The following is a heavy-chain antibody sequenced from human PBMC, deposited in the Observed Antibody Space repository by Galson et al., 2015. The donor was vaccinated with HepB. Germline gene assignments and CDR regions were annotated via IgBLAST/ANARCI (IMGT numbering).Heavy chain of an antibody. CDR3: VRDYSTSDFVSVSPSRFLDP. CDR2: IRSKNYGGTP. J-gene: IGHJ5*02. D-gene: IGHD5/OR15-5a*01. CDR1: GFAFSDHV. V-gene: IGHV3-49*03. Sequence: SLRLSCAASGFAFSDHVMSWYRQAPGKGLEWVAFIRSKNYGGTPEYAASVKDRFIISRDDSKSIVYLQMNSLKAEDTAVYYCVRDYSTSDFVSVSPSRFLDPWGQGATVTVSS.